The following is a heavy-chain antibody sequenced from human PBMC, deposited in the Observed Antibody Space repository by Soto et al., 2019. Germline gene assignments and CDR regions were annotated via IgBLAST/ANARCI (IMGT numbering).Heavy chain of an antibody. CDR3: ARHQPTGLLWFGESDYGMDV. CDR1: GGTFSSYA. D-gene: IGHD3-10*01. J-gene: IGHJ6*02. V-gene: IGHV1-69*13. CDR2: IIPIFGTA. Sequence: SVKVSCKASGGTFSSYAISWVRQAPGQGLEWMGGIIPIFGTANYAQKFQGRVTITADESTSTAYMELSSLRSEDTAVYYCARHQPTGLLWFGESDYGMDVWGQGTTVTVSS.